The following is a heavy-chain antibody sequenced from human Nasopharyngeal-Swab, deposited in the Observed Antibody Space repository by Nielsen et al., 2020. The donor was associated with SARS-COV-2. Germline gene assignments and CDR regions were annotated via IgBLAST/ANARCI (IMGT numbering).Heavy chain of an antibody. Sequence: SETLSLTCAVYGGSFSGYYWSWIRQPPGKGLEWIGEINHSGSTNYNPSLKSRVTISVDTSKNQFSLKLSSVTAADTAVYYCARGPGYSHGRHPFDYWGQGTLVTVSS. J-gene: IGHJ4*02. CDR1: GGSFSGYY. V-gene: IGHV4-34*01. CDR3: ARGPGYSHGRHPFDY. CDR2: INHSGST. D-gene: IGHD5-18*01.